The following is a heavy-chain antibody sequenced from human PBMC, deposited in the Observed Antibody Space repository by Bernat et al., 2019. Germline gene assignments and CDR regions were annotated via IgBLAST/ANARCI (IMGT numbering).Heavy chain of an antibody. V-gene: IGHV4-34*01. CDR3: ARAIHLDYYGSGSSFDY. Sequence: QVQLQQWGAGLLKPSETLSLTCAVYGGSFSGYYWSWIRQPPGKGLEWIGEINQSGRTNYNPSLKRRVTISVDTSKNQFSLKLSSVTAADTAVYYCARAIHLDYYGSGSSFDYWGQGTLVTVSS. D-gene: IGHD3-10*01. J-gene: IGHJ4*02. CDR1: GGSFSGYY. CDR2: INQSGRT.